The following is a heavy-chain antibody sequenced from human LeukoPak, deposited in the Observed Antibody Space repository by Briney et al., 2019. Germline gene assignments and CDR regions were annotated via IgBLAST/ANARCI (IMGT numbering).Heavy chain of an antibody. Sequence: GGSLRLSCAASGFTFSSYDMHWVRQATGKGLEWVSAIGTAGDTYYPGSVKGRFTISRENAKNSSYLQMNSLRAGDTAVYYCARAHRYSYGLDAFDIWGQGTMVTVSS. CDR3: ARAHRYSYGLDAFDI. V-gene: IGHV3-13*01. CDR1: GFTFSSYD. D-gene: IGHD5-18*01. J-gene: IGHJ3*02. CDR2: IGTAGDT.